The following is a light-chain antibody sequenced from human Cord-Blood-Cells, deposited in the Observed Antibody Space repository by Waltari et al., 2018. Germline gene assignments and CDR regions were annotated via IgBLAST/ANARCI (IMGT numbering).Light chain of an antibody. V-gene: IGKV1-9*01. J-gene: IGKJ1*01. Sequence: DIQLTQSPSFLSASVGDRVTITCRASQGISSYLAWYQQKPGKAPKLLIYAASTLQSGVPSRFSGSGSGTEFTLTISSLQPEDFATYYCQRVNSDPLTVGQGIKVEIK. CDR2: AAS. CDR3: QRVNSDPLT. CDR1: QGISSY.